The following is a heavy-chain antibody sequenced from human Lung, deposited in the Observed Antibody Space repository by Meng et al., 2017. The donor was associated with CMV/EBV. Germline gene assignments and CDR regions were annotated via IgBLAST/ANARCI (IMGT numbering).Heavy chain of an antibody. J-gene: IGHJ6*02. D-gene: IGHD1-26*01. V-gene: IGHV4-34*01. Sequence: SXTLSLXCAVYGGSFSDFYYIWIRQAPAEGLEWIGEINHSGTANYNPSLKSRVNMSVDKSKNQISLKLNSVTVADTAVYYCARVSTVFYGFDLSEISTRISSGSYPRNVHHYNGMDVWXQGTXVTVSS. CDR2: INHSGTA. CDR1: GGSFSDFY. CDR3: ARVSTVFYGFDLSEISTRISSGSYPRNVHHYNGMDV.